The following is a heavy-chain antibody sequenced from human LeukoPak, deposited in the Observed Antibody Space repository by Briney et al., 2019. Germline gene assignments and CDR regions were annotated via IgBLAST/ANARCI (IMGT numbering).Heavy chain of an antibody. Sequence: GGSLRLSCAASGFTFSDYYMYWIRQAPGKGLEWLVYISEGGTKTHYADSVRGRFTVSRDNAKISLYLEMNSLRAEDTAVYYCARVRAYFDWSPPTGGEAIDVWGQGTMVIVSS. V-gene: IGHV3-11*04. CDR2: ISEGGTKT. CDR3: ARVRAYFDWSPPTGGEAIDV. D-gene: IGHD3-9*01. CDR1: GFTFSDYY. J-gene: IGHJ3*01.